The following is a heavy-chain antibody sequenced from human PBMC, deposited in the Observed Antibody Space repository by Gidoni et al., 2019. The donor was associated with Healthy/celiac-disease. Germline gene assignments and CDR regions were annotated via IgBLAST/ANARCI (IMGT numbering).Heavy chain of an antibody. V-gene: IGHV3-23*01. D-gene: IGHD5-18*01. CDR3: AKGPRGYSYGGAPYFDY. CDR1: GVTFSSSA. Sequence: EVQLLESGGGLVQPGGSLRLPCAASGVTFSSSAMSWVRQAPGKGLEWVSAISGSGGSTYYADSVKGRFTISRDNSKNTLYLQMNSLRAEDTAVYYCAKGPRGYSYGGAPYFDYWGQGTLVTVSS. CDR2: ISGSGGST. J-gene: IGHJ4*02.